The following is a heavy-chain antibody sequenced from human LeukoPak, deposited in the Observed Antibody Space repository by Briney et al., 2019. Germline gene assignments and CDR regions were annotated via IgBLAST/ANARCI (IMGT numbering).Heavy chain of an antibody. CDR3: AKDWADGSAGY. CDR1: GFTFSSYG. CDR2: ILYDGSNK. J-gene: IGHJ4*02. V-gene: IGHV3-30*18. Sequence: GGSLRLSCAASGFTFSSYGMHWVRQAPGKGLEWVAVILYDGSNKYYADSVKGRFTISRDNSKNTLYLQMNSLRAEDTAVYYCAKDWADGSAGYWGQGTLVTVSS. D-gene: IGHD3-10*01.